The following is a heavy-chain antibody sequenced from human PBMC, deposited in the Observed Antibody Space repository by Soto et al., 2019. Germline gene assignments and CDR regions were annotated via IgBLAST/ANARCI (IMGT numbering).Heavy chain of an antibody. CDR1: GGSISSGGYY. D-gene: IGHD3-16*01. V-gene: IGHV4-31*03. J-gene: IGHJ3*02. CDR3: ASKLGELLADAFDI. CDR2: IYYSGST. Sequence: PSETLSLTCTVSGGSISSGGYYWSWIRQHPGKGLEWIGYIYYSGSTYYNPSLKSRVTISVDTSKNQFSLKLSSVTAADTAVYYWASKLGELLADAFDIWGQGTMVTV.